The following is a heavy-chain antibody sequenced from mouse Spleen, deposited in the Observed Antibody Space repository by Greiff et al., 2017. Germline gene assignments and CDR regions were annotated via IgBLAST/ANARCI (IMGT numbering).Heavy chain of an antibody. CDR3: TTWDGNSPFDY. V-gene: IGHV14-4*01. CDR2: IDPENGDT. Sequence: EVQLQQSGAELVRPGASVKLSCTASGFNIKDDYMHWVKQRPEQGLEWIGWIDPENGDTEYASKFQGKATITADTSSNTAYLQLSSLTSEDTAVYYCTTWDGNSPFDYWGRGTTLTVSS. D-gene: IGHD2-1*01. CDR1: GFNIKDDY. J-gene: IGHJ2*01.